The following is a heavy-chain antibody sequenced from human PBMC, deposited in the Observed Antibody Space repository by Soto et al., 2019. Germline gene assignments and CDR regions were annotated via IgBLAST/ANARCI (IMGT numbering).Heavy chain of an antibody. J-gene: IGHJ4*02. Sequence: QVQLVESGGGVVQPGRSLRLSCAASGFTFSSYALHWVRQAPGKGLEWVAFISYDGSNKFYADSVKGRFTISRDTSKNTVYLQMNSLRAEDTAVYYCARVLGGYPNFDYWGQGTLVTVSS. V-gene: IGHV3-30-3*01. CDR2: ISYDGSNK. CDR1: GFTFSSYA. CDR3: ARVLGGYPNFDY. D-gene: IGHD3-22*01.